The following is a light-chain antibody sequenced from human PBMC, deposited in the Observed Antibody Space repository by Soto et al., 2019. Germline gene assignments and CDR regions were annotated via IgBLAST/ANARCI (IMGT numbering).Light chain of an antibody. CDR1: STDVGGYDY. V-gene: IGLV2-14*01. CDR2: EVT. J-gene: IGLJ2*01. Sequence: QSVLIQPASVSGSPGQSITISCTGTSTDVGGYDYVSWYQQHPGKVPKLLIYEVTHRPSGVSSRFTGSKSGNTASLTISGLQAEDEADYYCQSYTGTSARIFGGGTKLTVL. CDR3: QSYTGTSARI.